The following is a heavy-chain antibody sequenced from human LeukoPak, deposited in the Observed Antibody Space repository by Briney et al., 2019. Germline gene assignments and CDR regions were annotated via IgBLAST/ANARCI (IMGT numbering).Heavy chain of an antibody. J-gene: IGHJ4*02. Sequence: ASVKVSCKASGYTFTGYYMHWVRQAPGQGLEWMGWINPNSGGTNYAQKFQGGVTMTRDTSISTAYMELSRLRSDDTAVYYCARDGKRGYSGYGPIDYWGQGTLVTVSS. D-gene: IGHD5-12*01. CDR3: ARDGKRGYSGYGPIDY. V-gene: IGHV1-2*02. CDR2: INPNSGGT. CDR1: GYTFTGYY.